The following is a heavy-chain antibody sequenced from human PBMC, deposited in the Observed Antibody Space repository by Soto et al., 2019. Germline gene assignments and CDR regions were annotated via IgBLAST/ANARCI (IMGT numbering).Heavy chain of an antibody. CDR1: GGSFSGYY. Sequence: PAETLSLTCGVYGGSFSGYYWSWIRQPPGKGLEWIGEINHSGSTNYNPSLKSRVTISVDTSKNQFSLKLSSVTAADTAVYYCARGLPATIFGVVFNWFDPWGQGTLVTVSS. D-gene: IGHD3-3*01. CDR3: ARGLPATIFGVVFNWFDP. J-gene: IGHJ5*02. CDR2: INHSGST. V-gene: IGHV4-34*01.